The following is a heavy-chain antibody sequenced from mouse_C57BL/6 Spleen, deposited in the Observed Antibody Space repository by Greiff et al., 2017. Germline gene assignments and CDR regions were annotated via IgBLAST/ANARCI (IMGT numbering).Heavy chain of an antibody. D-gene: IGHD1-1*01. V-gene: IGHV5-6*01. CDR3: AKTSDYYGSSQAWFAY. Sequence: EVNVVESGGDLVKPGGSLKLSCAASGFTFSSYGMSWVRQTPDKRLEWVATISSGGSYTYYPDSVKGRFTISRDNAKNTLYLQMSSLKSEDTAMYYCAKTSDYYGSSQAWFAYWGQGTLVTVSA. CDR1: GFTFSSYG. CDR2: ISSGGSYT. J-gene: IGHJ3*01.